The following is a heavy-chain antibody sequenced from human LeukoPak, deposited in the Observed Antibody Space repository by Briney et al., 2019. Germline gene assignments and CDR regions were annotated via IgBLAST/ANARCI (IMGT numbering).Heavy chain of an antibody. Sequence: PGGSLRLSCAASGFTFSSYAMSWVRQAPGKGLEWVSAISGSGGSTYHADSVKGRFTISRDNSKNTLYLQMNSLRAEDTAVYYCAKSRAYSSSWYFDYWGQGTLVTVSS. D-gene: IGHD6-13*01. J-gene: IGHJ4*02. V-gene: IGHV3-23*01. CDR2: ISGSGGST. CDR1: GFTFSSYA. CDR3: AKSRAYSSSWYFDY.